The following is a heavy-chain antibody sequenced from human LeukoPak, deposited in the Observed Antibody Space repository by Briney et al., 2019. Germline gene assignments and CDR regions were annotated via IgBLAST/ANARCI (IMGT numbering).Heavy chain of an antibody. Sequence: PGGSLRLSCAASGFTVSRNYMRCVRQAPGKGLEWVSVIYRGGSTYYAVSVKGRLTISRDNSKNTRYLQKNSLRAEDTAVYYCARSQYYYESSGYRRDAFDIWGQGTMVTVSS. CDR3: ARSQYYYESSGYRRDAFDI. V-gene: IGHV3-53*01. CDR1: GFTVSRNY. D-gene: IGHD3-22*01. CDR2: IYRGGST. J-gene: IGHJ3*02.